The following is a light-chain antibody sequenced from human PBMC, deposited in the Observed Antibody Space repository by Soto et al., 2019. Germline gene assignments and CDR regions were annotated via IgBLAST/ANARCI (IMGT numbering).Light chain of an antibody. J-gene: IGKJ1*01. V-gene: IGKV1-5*03. Sequence: DIQMTQSPSTLSASVGDRVTITCRASQSISRGLAWYQQKPGKAPKLLIYKAASLESGVPSRFSGSGSGTEFTLTLSSLQPDDFATYYCQQYNSYSGWTFGQGPKVESK. CDR3: QQYNSYSGWT. CDR2: KAA. CDR1: QSISRG.